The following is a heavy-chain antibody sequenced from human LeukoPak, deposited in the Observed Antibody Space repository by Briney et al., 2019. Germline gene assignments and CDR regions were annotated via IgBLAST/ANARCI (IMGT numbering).Heavy chain of an antibody. CDR1: GFTVSSNY. CDR3: ARDGSARSLGN. V-gene: IGHV3-53*01. J-gene: IGHJ4*02. Sequence: GGSLRLSCAASGFTVSSNYMSWVRQAPGKRLEWVSVIDNCGSTYYADSVKGRFTISRDNSKNTVYLQMNSLRAEDTAVYYCARDGSARSLGNWGQGTLVSVSS. D-gene: IGHD6-6*01. CDR2: IDNCGST.